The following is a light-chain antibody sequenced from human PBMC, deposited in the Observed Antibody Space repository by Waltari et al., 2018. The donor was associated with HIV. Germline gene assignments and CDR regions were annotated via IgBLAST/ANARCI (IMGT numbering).Light chain of an antibody. CDR1: SGSIGTNY. V-gene: IGLV6-57*02. CDR3: QSYDSTNVV. J-gene: IGLJ3*02. Sequence: NFMLTQPHSVSESPGKTVTISCTGSSGSIGTNYVQWYQQRPGSAPTTVIYEDNRRHSGVPDLFSGSIDSSSNSASLTVSGLKTEDEADYYCQSYDSTNVVFGGGTKLTVL. CDR2: EDN.